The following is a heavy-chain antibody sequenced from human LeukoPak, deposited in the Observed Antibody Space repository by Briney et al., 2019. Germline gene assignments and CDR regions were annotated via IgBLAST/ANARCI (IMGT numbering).Heavy chain of an antibody. D-gene: IGHD3-3*01. J-gene: IGHJ5*02. CDR1: GGSFSGYY. CDR2: INHSGST. V-gene: IGHV4-34*01. Sequence: PSETLSLTCAVYGGSFSGYYWSWIRQPPGRGLEWIGEINHSGSTNYNPSLKSRVTISVDTSKNQFSLKLSSVTAADTAVYYCARELTHYDFWSGYYGTNWFDPWGQGTLVTVSS. CDR3: ARELTHYDFWSGYYGTNWFDP.